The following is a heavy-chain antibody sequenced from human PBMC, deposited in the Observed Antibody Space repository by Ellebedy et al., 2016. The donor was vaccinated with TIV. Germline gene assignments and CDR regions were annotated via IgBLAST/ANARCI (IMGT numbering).Heavy chain of an antibody. CDR2: IYSGGST. CDR3: ARGMGATKSPFDY. V-gene: IGHV3-53*01. J-gene: IGHJ4*02. CDR1: GFTVSSNY. Sequence: GESLKISYEGSGFTVSSNYMSWVRQAPGKGLEWVSVIYSGGSTCYADSVKGRFTISRDNSKNTLYLQMNSLRAEDTAVYYCARGMGATKSPFDYWGQGTLVTVSS. D-gene: IGHD1-26*01.